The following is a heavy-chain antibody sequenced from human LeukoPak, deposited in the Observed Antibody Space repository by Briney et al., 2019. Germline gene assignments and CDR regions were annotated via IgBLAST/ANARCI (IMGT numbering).Heavy chain of an antibody. CDR3: ARDLYASGGYYSY. CDR2: IYHSGST. J-gene: IGHJ4*02. V-gene: IGHV4-38-2*02. D-gene: IGHD3-22*01. Sequence: SETLSLTCTVSGYSISSGYYWGWIRQPPGKGLEWIGSIYHSGSTYYNPSLKSRVTISVDTSKNQFSLKLSSVTAADTAVYYCARDLYASGGYYSYWGQGTLVTVSS. CDR1: GYSISSGYY.